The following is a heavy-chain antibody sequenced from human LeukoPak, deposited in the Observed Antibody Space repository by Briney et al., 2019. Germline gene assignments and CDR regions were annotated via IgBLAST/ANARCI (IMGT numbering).Heavy chain of an antibody. CDR2: IYYSGST. CDR1: GFTFSGYE. V-gene: IGHV4-59*05. J-gene: IGHJ4*02. Sequence: GSLRLSCTASGFTFSGYEMTWVRQAPGKGLEWIGSIYYSGSTYYNPSLKSRVTISVDTSKNQFSLKLSSVTTADTAVYYCARNQYSSGYTNFDYWGQGTLVTVSS. CDR3: ARNQYSSGYTNFDY. D-gene: IGHD6-19*01.